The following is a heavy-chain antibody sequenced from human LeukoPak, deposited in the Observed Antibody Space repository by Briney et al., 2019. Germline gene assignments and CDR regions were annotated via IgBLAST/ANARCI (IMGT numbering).Heavy chain of an antibody. Sequence: ASVKVSCKASGYTFTSYDISWVRQAPGQGLEWMGGIIPIFGTANYAQKFQGRVTITADKSTSTAYMELSSLRSEDTAVYYCARDLKAPSHSGYNWNDVGYYYYMDVWGKGTTVTVSS. V-gene: IGHV1-69*06. CDR2: IIPIFGTA. CDR1: GYTFTSYD. D-gene: IGHD1-20*01. J-gene: IGHJ6*03. CDR3: ARDLKAPSHSGYNWNDVGYYYYMDV.